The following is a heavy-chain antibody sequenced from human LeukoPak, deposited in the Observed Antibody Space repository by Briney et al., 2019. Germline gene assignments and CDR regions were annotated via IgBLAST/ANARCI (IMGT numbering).Heavy chain of an antibody. Sequence: TGGSLRLSCAASGFTFSSFWMNWVRQAPGKGLEYVANIKQDGSQKYYVDSVKGRFTISRDNAKNSLYLQMNSLRAEDTAVYYCARIAAAYTFDIWGQGTMVTVSS. V-gene: IGHV3-7*01. CDR2: IKQDGSQK. D-gene: IGHD6-13*01. CDR3: ARIAAAYTFDI. J-gene: IGHJ3*02. CDR1: GFTFSSFW.